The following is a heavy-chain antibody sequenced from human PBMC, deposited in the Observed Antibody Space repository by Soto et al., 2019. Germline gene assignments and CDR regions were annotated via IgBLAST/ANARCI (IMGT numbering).Heavy chain of an antibody. CDR2: MKSKTDGGST. Sequence: EVQLVESGGGLVKPGGSLRLSCAASGFTFSNAWMSWVRQAPGKGLEWVGRMKSKTDGGSTDYAAPVKGRFTISRDDSKNTLYLQMNSLKPGDTAVYYCTTESSGGSYLLDFDYWGQGTLVTVSS. CDR3: TTESSGGSYLLDFDY. V-gene: IGHV3-15*01. CDR1: GFTFSNAW. D-gene: IGHD1-26*01. J-gene: IGHJ4*02.